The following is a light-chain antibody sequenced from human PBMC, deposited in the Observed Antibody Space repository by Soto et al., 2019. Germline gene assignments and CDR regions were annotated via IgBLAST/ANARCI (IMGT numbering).Light chain of an antibody. Sequence: QAVLTQPASVSGSPGQSIAISCAGTTNDVGGYFYVSWYQHHPGKAPKLVIYDVTNRPSGVSDRFSGSKSGNTASLTISGLQAEDEADYYCMSFTTFNTYVFGGGTKVTVL. CDR2: DVT. CDR3: MSFTTFNTYV. V-gene: IGLV2-14*03. J-gene: IGLJ1*01. CDR1: TNDVGGYFY.